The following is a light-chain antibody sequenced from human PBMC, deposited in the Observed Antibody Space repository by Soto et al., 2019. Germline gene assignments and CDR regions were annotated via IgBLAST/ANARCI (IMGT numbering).Light chain of an antibody. CDR1: SSNLGAGYD. Sequence: QSVLTQPPSVSGAPGQRVTLSCTGNSSNLGAGYDVHWYQQLPGAAPKLVIFGNRNRPSGVPERFSGSKSGTSASLAIPGLQADDEADYYCQAYDYSLTASVFGGGTKLTVL. V-gene: IGLV1-40*01. CDR2: GNR. CDR3: QAYDYSLTASV. J-gene: IGLJ3*02.